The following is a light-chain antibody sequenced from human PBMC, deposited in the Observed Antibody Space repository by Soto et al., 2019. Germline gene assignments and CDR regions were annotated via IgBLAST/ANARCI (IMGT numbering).Light chain of an antibody. V-gene: IGLV2-14*01. Sequence: QSALTQPASVSGSPGQWITISCTGTRSDGGGYKHFSWYQQQPGKAPKLMIYDVSNRPSGVSNRFSGSKSGNTASLTISGLQAEDEADYYCSSYTSSSTLVVFGGGTKLTVL. CDR2: DVS. J-gene: IGLJ2*01. CDR3: SSYTSSSTLVV. CDR1: RSDGGGYKH.